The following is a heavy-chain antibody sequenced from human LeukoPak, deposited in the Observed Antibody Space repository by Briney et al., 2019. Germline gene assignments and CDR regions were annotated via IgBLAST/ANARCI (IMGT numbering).Heavy chain of an antibody. CDR3: AKVRVVVAATALFDY. D-gene: IGHD2-15*01. Sequence: GGSLRLSCAASGFTVSSNYMSWVRQAPGKGLEWVSAISGSGGSTYYADSVKGRFTISRDNSKNTLYLQMNSLRAEDTAVYYCAKVRVVVAATALFDYWGQGTLVTVSS. CDR2: ISGSGGST. J-gene: IGHJ4*02. V-gene: IGHV3-23*01. CDR1: GFTVSSNY.